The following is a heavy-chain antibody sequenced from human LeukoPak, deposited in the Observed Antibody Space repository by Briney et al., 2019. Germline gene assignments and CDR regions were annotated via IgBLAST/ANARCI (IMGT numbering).Heavy chain of an antibody. CDR1: GFTFDTHA. CDR2: VTSSGRTP. V-gene: IGHV3-23*01. D-gene: IGHD3-10*01. Sequence: AGGSLRLSCEASGFTFDTHAISWVRQAPKKWLELVASVTSSGRTPYYADSVRGRFTISRDNSKTTLYLQMNSLRGEDTAVYYCAKDRPNFYQTSGAYYKPKGDFWGQGSLVTVSS. CDR3: AKDRPNFYQTSGAYYKPKGDF. J-gene: IGHJ4*02.